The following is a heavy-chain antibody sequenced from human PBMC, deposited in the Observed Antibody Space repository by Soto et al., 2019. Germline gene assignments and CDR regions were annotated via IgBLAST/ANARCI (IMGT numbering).Heavy chain of an antibody. CDR3: AISGSISDY. CDR1: GFTFSSYG. V-gene: IGHV3-33*03. D-gene: IGHD1-20*01. Sequence: GGSLRLSCAASGFTFSSYGMHWVRQAPGKGLEWVSVISSDGSNKYYADSVKGRFTISRDNAKNSLYLQMNSLRAEDTAVYYCAISGSISDYWGQGTLVTVSS. J-gene: IGHJ4*02. CDR2: ISSDGSNK.